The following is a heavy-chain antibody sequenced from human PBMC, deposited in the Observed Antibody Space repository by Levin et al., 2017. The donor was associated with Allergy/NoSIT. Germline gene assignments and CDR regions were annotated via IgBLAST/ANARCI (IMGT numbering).Heavy chain of an antibody. J-gene: IGHJ4*01. CDR3: TSDPQLLYGPPRNSCDE. CDR1: GFTFGDYA. Sequence: SCTASGFTFGDYAMSWFRQAPGEGLEWVGFIRSKAYGGTTEYAASVKGRFTISRDDSKSIAYLKMNSLKTEDTAVYYCTSDPQLLYGPPRNSCDEWGHGTLVTVSS. V-gene: IGHV3-49*03. D-gene: IGHD2-2*02. CDR2: IRSKAYGGTT.